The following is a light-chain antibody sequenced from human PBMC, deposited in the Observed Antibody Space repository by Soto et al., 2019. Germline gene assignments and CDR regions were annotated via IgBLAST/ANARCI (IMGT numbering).Light chain of an antibody. CDR2: LAS. Sequence: DIVLTQSPDSLAVSLGERATINCKSSQSVLYSSNNKNYLAWYRQKPGQPPKLLIYLASTRESGVPDRFSGSGSGTDFTLTISRLQAEDGAVSYCQQYYGAPRAFGQGTKLEIK. CDR3: QQYYGAPRA. CDR1: QSVLYSSNNKNY. J-gene: IGKJ2*01. V-gene: IGKV4-1*01.